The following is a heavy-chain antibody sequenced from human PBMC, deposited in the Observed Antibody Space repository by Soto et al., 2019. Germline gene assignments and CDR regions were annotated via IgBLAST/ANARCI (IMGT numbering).Heavy chain of an antibody. D-gene: IGHD2-8*01. CDR3: ARSSGYCTNGVCGLSYYYYMDV. J-gene: IGHJ6*03. V-gene: IGHV6-1*01. Sequence: QSQTLSLTCAISGDSVSSNSAAWNWIRQSPSRGLEWLGRTYYRSKWYNDYAVSVKSRITINPDTSKNQFSLQLNSVTTEDTAVYYCARSSGYCTNGVCGLSYYYYMDVWGKGTTVTVSS. CDR1: GDSVSSNSAA. CDR2: TYYRSKWYN.